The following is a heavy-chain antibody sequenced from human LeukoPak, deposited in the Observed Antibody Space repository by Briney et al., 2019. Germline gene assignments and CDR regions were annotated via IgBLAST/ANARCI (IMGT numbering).Heavy chain of an antibody. V-gene: IGHV3-48*03. CDR2: ITGSGSSI. CDR3: ARVSYMDV. CDR1: GFTFSIYE. Sequence: GGSLRLSCAASGFTFSIYEMNWVRQAPGKGLQWVSYITGSGSSIYYADSVKGRFTISRDNAKNSLFLQMNSLRAEDTAVYHCARVSYMDVWGKGTTVTISS. J-gene: IGHJ6*03.